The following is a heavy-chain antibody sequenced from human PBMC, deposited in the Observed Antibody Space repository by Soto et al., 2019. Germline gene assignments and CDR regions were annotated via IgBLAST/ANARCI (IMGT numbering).Heavy chain of an antibody. J-gene: IGHJ6*03. D-gene: IGHD4-4*01. Sequence: GGSLRLSCAASGFTFSSYAMSWVRQAPGKGLEWVSAISGSGGNTYYADSVKGRFTISRDNSKNTLYLQMNSQRAEDTAVYYCAKDWNTVTYYYYYMDVWGKGTTVTVSS. CDR3: AKDWNTVTYYYYYMDV. CDR1: GFTFSSYA. V-gene: IGHV3-23*01. CDR2: ISGSGGNT.